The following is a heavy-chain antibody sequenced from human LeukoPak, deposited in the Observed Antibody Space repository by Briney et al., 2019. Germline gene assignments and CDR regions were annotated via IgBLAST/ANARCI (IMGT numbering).Heavy chain of an antibody. D-gene: IGHD3-3*01. CDR1: GYTFTSYA. CDR2: ISAYNGNT. Sequence: ASVKVSCKASGYTFTSYAMHWVRQAPGQRLEWMGWISAYNGNTNYAQKLQGRVTMTTDTSTSTAYMELRSLRSDDTAVYYCAREPAYYDFWSGYQHGYYFDYWGQGTLVTVSS. J-gene: IGHJ4*02. CDR3: AREPAYYDFWSGYQHGYYFDY. V-gene: IGHV1-18*01.